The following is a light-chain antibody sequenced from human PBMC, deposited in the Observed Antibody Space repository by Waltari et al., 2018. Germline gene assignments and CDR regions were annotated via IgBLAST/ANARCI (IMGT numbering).Light chain of an antibody. J-gene: IGLJ2*01. Sequence: QSALTQPASVSGSPGQSITISCTGSDSDVGTYHIVSWFQQPPGRAPKVIIHEASKRPSGISDRFSGSKSGNTASLTISGLHAEDEAHYYCCSYSHADTLIFGGGTKLTVL. V-gene: IGLV2-23*01. CDR3: CSYSHADTLI. CDR1: DSDVGTYHI. CDR2: EAS.